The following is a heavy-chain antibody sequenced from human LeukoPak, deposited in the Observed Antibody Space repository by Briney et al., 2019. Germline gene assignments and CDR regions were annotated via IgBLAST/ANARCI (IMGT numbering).Heavy chain of an antibody. Sequence: SETLSLTCAGSGYSISSGYYWGWIRQPPGKGLEWIGSIYHSGSTYYNPSLKSRVTISVDTSKNQFSLKLSSVTAADTAVYYCAREGGYSYGYGAFDYWGQGTLVTVSS. J-gene: IGHJ4*02. D-gene: IGHD5-18*01. V-gene: IGHV4-38-2*02. CDR1: GYSISSGYY. CDR3: AREGGYSYGYGAFDY. CDR2: IYHSGST.